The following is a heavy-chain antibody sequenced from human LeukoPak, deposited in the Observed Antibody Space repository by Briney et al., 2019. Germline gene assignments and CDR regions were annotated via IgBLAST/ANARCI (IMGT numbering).Heavy chain of an antibody. CDR1: GYTFTSYY. Sequence: GASVKVPCKASGYTFTSYYMHWVRQAPGQGLEWMGIINPSGGSTSYAQKFQGRVSMTRDTSSSTVYMELSSLRSEDTAIYYCARDPRGGYYYYFDYWGQGTLVTVSS. CDR3: ARDPRGGYYYYFDY. D-gene: IGHD3-22*01. CDR2: INPSGGST. J-gene: IGHJ4*02. V-gene: IGHV1-46*01.